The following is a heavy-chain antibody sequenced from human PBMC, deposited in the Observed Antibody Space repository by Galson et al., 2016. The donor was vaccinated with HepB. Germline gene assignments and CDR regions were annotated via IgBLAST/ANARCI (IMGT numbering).Heavy chain of an antibody. CDR2: ISYDGSNE. CDR3: ATDGTVTGGGGEWVYLDS. J-gene: IGHJ4*02. Sequence: SLRLSCTASGFTFRDYGMHWVRQAPGKGLDWVAVISYDGSNEDYADSVKGRFTISRDNSKNTLYLQMNSLKPEDTAVYYCATDGTVTGGGGEWVYLDSWGQGTLVTVSS. CDR1: GFTFRDYG. V-gene: IGHV3-30*03. D-gene: IGHD7-27*01.